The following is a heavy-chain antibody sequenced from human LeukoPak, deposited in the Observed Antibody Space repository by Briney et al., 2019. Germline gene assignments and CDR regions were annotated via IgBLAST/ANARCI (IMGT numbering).Heavy chain of an antibody. J-gene: IGHJ6*03. V-gene: IGHV3-9*01. D-gene: IGHD3-10*01. CDR1: GFTFDDYA. CDR2: ISWNSGSI. CDR3: AKDEGGVVVRGVIIPKYYMDV. Sequence: GRSLRLSCAASGFTFDDYAMHWVRQAPGKGLEWVSGISWNSGSIGYADSVKGRFTISRDNAKNSLYLQMNSLRAEDTALYYCAKDEGGVVVRGVIIPKYYMDVWGKGTTVTVSS.